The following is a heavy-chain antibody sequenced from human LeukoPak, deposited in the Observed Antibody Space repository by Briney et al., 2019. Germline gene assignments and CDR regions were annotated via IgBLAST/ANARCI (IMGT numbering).Heavy chain of an antibody. CDR2: TSCSGST. J-gene: IGHJ4*02. CDR3: ARDYGGKFDY. Sequence: NASETLSLTCTVSGGSISSYYWSWIRQPPGKGLEWIGYTSCSGSTKYNLSLKSRVAISVDTSKNQFSLKLSSVPAADTAVYYCARDYGGKFDYWGQGTLVTVSS. D-gene: IGHD4-23*01. CDR1: GGSISSYY. V-gene: IGHV4-59*01.